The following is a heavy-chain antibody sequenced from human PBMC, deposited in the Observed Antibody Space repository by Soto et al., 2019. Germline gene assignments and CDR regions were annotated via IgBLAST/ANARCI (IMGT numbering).Heavy chain of an antibody. D-gene: IGHD3-3*01. CDR1: GGTFSDYT. V-gene: IGHV1-69*06. J-gene: IGHJ3*02. CDR3: ARYWSAETLYGAFDI. CDR2: IIPMIGAT. Sequence: QVQLVQSGSEVKKPGSSVKVSCKASGGTFSDYTMSWLRQAPGRGLEWMGGIIPMIGATNNAQKLKGRLTITADKYTGTVYMELNSLRSDDTAVYYCARYWSAETLYGAFDIWGQGTEVTVSP.